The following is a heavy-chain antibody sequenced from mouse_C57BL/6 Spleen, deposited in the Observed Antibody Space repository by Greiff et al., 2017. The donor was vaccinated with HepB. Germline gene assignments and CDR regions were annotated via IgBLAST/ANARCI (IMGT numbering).Heavy chain of an antibody. CDR1: GFTFSDYG. Sequence: EVKVVESGGGLVKPGGSLKLSCAASGFTFSDYGMHWVRQAPEKGLEWVAYISSGSSTIYYADTVKGRFTISRDNAKNTLFLQMTSLRSEDTAMYYCARRDYEDAMDYWGQGTSVTVSS. CDR2: ISSGSSTI. J-gene: IGHJ4*01. CDR3: ARRDYEDAMDY. V-gene: IGHV5-17*01. D-gene: IGHD2-4*01.